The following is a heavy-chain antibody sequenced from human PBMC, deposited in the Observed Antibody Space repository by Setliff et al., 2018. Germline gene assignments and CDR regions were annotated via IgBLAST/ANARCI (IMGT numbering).Heavy chain of an antibody. CDR1: GYAFTGYY. J-gene: IGHJ6*03. CDR2: INPNSGGT. V-gene: IGHV1-2*06. D-gene: IGHD3-16*02. CDR3: ARVKAPALYYYMDV. Sequence: ASVKVSCKASGYAFTGYYIHWVRQAPGQGLEWMGRINPNSGGTNYAQKFQGRVTMTRDTSISTAYMELSRLRSDDTAVYYCARVKAPALYYYMDVWGKGTTVTVS.